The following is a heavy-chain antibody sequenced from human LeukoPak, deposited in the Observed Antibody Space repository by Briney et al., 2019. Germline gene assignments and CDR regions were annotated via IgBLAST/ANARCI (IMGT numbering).Heavy chain of an antibody. CDR2: IRYNGSNK. Sequence: PGGSLRLSCAASGFTFSSYGMHWVRQAPGKGLEWVAFIRYNGSNKYYADSVKGRFTISRDNSKNTLYLQMNSLRAEDTAVYYCAKDPQAVAGTNWFGSCGQGSLVTVSS. CDR3: AKDPQAVAGTNWFGS. V-gene: IGHV3-30*02. J-gene: IGHJ5*01. CDR1: GFTFSSYG. D-gene: IGHD6-19*01.